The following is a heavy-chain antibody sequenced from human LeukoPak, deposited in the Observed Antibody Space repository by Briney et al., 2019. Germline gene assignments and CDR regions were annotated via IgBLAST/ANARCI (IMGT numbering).Heavy chain of an antibody. CDR2: IYYSGST. CDR1: GGSISSYY. Sequence: SETLSLTCTVSGGSISSYYWSWIRQPPGKGLEWIGYIYYSGSTNYNPSLKSRVTISVDTSKNQFSLKLSSVTAADTAVYYCASQYGSGGSHFDYWGQGTVVTVSS. D-gene: IGHD3-10*01. J-gene: IGHJ4*02. CDR3: ASQYGSGGSHFDY. V-gene: IGHV4-59*08.